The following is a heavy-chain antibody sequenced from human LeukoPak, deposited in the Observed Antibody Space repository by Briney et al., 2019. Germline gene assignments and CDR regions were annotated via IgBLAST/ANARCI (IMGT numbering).Heavy chain of an antibody. Sequence: GESLKISCKGSGYSFTSYWISWVRQMPGKGLEWMGRINPSDSYTNYSPSFQGHVTISAGKSISTAYLQWSSLKASDTAMYYCARHEGWYFDYCGQGTLVTVSS. V-gene: IGHV5-10-1*01. J-gene: IGHJ4*02. CDR3: ARHEGWYFDY. D-gene: IGHD2-15*01. CDR2: INPSDSYT. CDR1: GYSFTSYW.